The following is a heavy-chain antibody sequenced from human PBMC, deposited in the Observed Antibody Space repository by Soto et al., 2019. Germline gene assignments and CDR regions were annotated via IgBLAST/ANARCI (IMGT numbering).Heavy chain of an antibody. J-gene: IGHJ4*02. Sequence: XSVKVSCSASAYCFKDDYRHWVRQAPGRGLEWVGIINPSGEHTNYAQQFRGRVAMTRDTSTSTAYMELRSLRSEDTAVYFCARISCKGGSCYFDFDHWGQGTLVTVSS. CDR3: ARISCKGGSCYFDFDH. CDR1: AYCFKDDY. D-gene: IGHD2-15*01. V-gene: IGHV1-46*02. CDR2: INPSGEHT.